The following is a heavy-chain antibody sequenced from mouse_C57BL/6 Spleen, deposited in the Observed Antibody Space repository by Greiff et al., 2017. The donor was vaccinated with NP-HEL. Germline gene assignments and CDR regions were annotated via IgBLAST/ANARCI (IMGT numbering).Heavy chain of an antibody. V-gene: IGHV1-9*01. J-gene: IGHJ2*01. Sequence: QVQLQSGAELMKPGASVKLSCKATGYTFTGYWIEWVKQRPGHGLEWIGEILPGSGSTNYNEKFKGKATFPADTSSTTAYMQLSSLTTEDSAIYYCARDRYYGSSYDYWGQGTTLTVSS. CDR1: GYTFTGYW. CDR3: ARDRYYGSSYDY. CDR2: ILPGSGST. D-gene: IGHD1-1*01.